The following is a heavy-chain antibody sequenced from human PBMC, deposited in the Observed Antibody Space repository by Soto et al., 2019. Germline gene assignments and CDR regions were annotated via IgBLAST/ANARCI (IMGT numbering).Heavy chain of an antibody. CDR3: AHRGQGCSGGSCYSHYFDY. CDR1: GFSLSTSGVG. CDR2: IYWDDDK. D-gene: IGHD2-15*01. V-gene: IGHV2-5*02. J-gene: IGHJ4*02. Sequence: GPTLVNPTQTLTLTCTFSGFSLSTSGVGVGWIRQPPGKALEWLALIYWDDDKRYSPSLKSRLTITKDTSKNQVVLTMTNMDPVDTATYYCAHRGQGCSGGSCYSHYFDYWGQGTLVTVSS.